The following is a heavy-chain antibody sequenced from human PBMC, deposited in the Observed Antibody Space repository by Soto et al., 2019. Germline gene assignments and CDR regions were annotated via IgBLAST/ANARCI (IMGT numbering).Heavy chain of an antibody. V-gene: IGHV4-59*01. CDR2: LYYGTST. J-gene: IGHJ4*02. CDR3: TRAMSSIDF. CDR1: GGSLSSFY. Sequence: PSETLSLTCTVSGGSLSSFYWSWIRQSPGKGLEWIGCLYYGTSTYYNPSLKSRVTISVDACKNQVSLNLTSVTAADTAVYYCTRAMSSIDFWGQGTLVTVSS.